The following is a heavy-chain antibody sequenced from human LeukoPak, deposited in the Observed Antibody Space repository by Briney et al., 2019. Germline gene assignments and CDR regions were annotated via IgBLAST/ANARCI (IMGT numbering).Heavy chain of an antibody. V-gene: IGHV1-24*01. Sequence: ASVKVPCKVSGCTLTELSMHWVRQAPGKGLEWMGGFDPEDGETIYAQKFQGRVTMTEDTSTDTAYMELSSLRSEDTAVYYCATGGYDSSGLYFDYWGQGTLVTVSS. CDR3: ATGGYDSSGLYFDY. J-gene: IGHJ4*02. CDR1: GCTLTELS. D-gene: IGHD3-22*01. CDR2: FDPEDGET.